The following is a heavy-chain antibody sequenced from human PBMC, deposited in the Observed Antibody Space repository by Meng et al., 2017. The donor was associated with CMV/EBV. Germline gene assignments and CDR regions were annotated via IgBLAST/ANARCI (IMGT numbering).Heavy chain of an antibody. CDR1: GFTFSNAW. V-gene: IGHV3-21*01. CDR3: ASYHHSSSQWYFDY. J-gene: IGHJ4*02. CDR2: ISSSSSYI. D-gene: IGHD6-13*01. Sequence: GESLKISCAASGFTFSNAWMSWVRQAPGKGLEWVSSISSSSSYIYYADSVKGRFTISRDNAKNSLYLQMNSLRAEDTAVYYCASYHHSSSQWYFDYWGQGTLVTVSS.